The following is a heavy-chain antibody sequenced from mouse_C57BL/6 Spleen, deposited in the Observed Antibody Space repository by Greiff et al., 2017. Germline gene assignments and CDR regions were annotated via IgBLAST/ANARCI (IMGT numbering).Heavy chain of an antibody. CDR2: ISSGGSYT. Sequence: EVMLVESGGDLVKPGGSLKLSCAASGFTFSSYGMSWVRQTPDKRLEWVATISSGGSYTYYPDSVKGRFTISRDNAKNTLYLQMSSLKSEDTAMYYCARYDYDAWFAYWGQGTLVTVSA. V-gene: IGHV5-6*01. CDR1: GFTFSSYG. D-gene: IGHD2-4*01. J-gene: IGHJ3*01. CDR3: ARYDYDAWFAY.